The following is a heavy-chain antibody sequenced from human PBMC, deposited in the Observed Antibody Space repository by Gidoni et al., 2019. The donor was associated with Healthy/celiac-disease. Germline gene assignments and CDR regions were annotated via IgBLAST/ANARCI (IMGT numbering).Heavy chain of an antibody. D-gene: IGHD2-2*01. CDR3: ARDLYCSSTSCYWGDYYGMDV. CDR1: GFTFSSSW. J-gene: IGHJ6*02. Sequence: EVQLVESGGGLVQPGGSLILSCAASGFTFSSSWMSWVRQAPGKGLEWVANIKQDGSEKYYVDSVKGRFTISRDNAKNSLYLQMNSLRAEDTAVYYCARDLYCSSTSCYWGDYYGMDVWGQGTTVTVSS. CDR2: IKQDGSEK. V-gene: IGHV3-7*01.